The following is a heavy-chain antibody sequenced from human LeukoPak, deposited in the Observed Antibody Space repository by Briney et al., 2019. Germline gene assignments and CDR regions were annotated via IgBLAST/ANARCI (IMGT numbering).Heavy chain of an antibody. CDR1: GFNFANSW. Sequence: GESLKISCKASGFNFANSWIGWVRQMPGRGLEWMGIIYPGDSDTRYSPSFQGQVTFSADKSISTAYLQWSSLKASDTAMYYCAKGGDNSAFLFYWGQGTMVTVSS. V-gene: IGHV5-51*01. CDR3: AKGGDNSAFLFY. CDR2: IYPGDSDT. J-gene: IGHJ4*02. D-gene: IGHD3-16*01.